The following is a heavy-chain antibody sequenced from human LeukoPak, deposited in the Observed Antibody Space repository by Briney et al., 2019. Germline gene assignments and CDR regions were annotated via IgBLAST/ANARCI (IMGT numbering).Heavy chain of an antibody. CDR1: GFDFNNYA. V-gene: IGHV3-30*04. J-gene: IGHJ4*02. D-gene: IGHD1-1*01. CDR2: ISYDETSI. Sequence: PGRSLRPSCVASGFDFNNYAMHWVRQVPGKGLEWVGFISYDETSIYYAGSVKGRFTISRDNSENTLYLRMNSLRPEDTAVYFCSRDPRTRSQLPHFDYWGQGTLVTVSS. CDR3: SRDPRTRSQLPHFDY.